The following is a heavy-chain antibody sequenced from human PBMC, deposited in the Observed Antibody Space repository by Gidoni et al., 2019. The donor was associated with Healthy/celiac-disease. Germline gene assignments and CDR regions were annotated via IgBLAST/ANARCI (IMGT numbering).Heavy chain of an antibody. V-gene: IGHV3-9*01. CDR3: AKDTSYSYGFMDV. Sequence: EVQLVESGGGLVQPGRSLRLSCAASGFTFDDYAMHWVRQPPGKGLEWVSGISWNSGSIGYADSVKGRFTISRDNAKNSLYLQMNSLRAEDTALYYCAKDTSYSYGFMDVWGKGTTVTVSS. D-gene: IGHD5-18*01. CDR2: ISWNSGSI. J-gene: IGHJ6*03. CDR1: GFTFDDYA.